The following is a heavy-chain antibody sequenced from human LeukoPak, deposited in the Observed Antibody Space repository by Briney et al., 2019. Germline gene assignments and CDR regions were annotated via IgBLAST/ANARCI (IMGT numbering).Heavy chain of an antibody. CDR1: GGSFSGYY. CDR2: INHSGST. D-gene: IGHD3-3*01. Sequence: SETLSLTCAVYGGSFSGYYWSWIRQPPGKGLEWIGEINHSGSTNYNPSLKSRATISVDTSKNQFSLKLSSVTAADTAVYYCASSRITIFGVVWLNWFDPWGQGTLVTVSS. CDR3: ASSRITIFGVVWLNWFDP. V-gene: IGHV4-34*01. J-gene: IGHJ5*02.